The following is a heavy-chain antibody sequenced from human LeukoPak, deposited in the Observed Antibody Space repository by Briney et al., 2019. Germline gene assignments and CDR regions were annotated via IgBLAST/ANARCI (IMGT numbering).Heavy chain of an antibody. CDR2: IYDYTGST. CDR3: FFKQKTAYDIDV. D-gene: IGHD3-3*01. V-gene: IGHV4-59*01. CDR1: GGSISGYH. J-gene: IGHJ6*02. Sequence: RPSETLSVTCTVAGGSISGYHWSWIRQHPGKGLEWIGYIYDYTGSTTYHPSLKSRVTISVDTSKSQFFLKLSSVTAADTAVYFFFFKQKTAYDIDVWGQGTRVTVSS.